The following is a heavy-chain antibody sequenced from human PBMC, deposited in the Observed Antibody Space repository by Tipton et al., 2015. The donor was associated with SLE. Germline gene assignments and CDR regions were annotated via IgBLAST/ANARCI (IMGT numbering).Heavy chain of an antibody. D-gene: IGHD4-17*01. CDR3: VCYVDDGDGDAFDI. CDR2: IWYDGSNK. Sequence: SLRLSCAASGFTFSSYGMHWVRQAPGKGLEWVAVIWYDGSNKYYADSVKGRFTISRDNSKNTLYLQMNSLRAEDTAVYYCVCYVDDGDGDAFDIWGQGTMVTVSS. V-gene: IGHV3-33*01. CDR1: GFTFSSYG. J-gene: IGHJ3*02.